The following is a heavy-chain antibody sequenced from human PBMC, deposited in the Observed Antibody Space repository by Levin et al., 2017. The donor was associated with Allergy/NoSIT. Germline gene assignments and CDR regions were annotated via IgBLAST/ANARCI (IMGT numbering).Heavy chain of an antibody. CDR3: ARDRTTQHTSEVYYYGMDV. CDR1: GAFITSYY. D-gene: IGHD4-11*01. CDR2: IYYSGST. Sequence: SETLSLTCTVSGAFITSYYWSWIRQPPGKGLEWIGYIYYSGSTNYNPSLKSRVTISADTSKNQFSLKLSSVTAADTAVYYCARDRTTQHTSEVYYYGMDVWGQGTTVTVSS. V-gene: IGHV4-59*12. J-gene: IGHJ6*02.